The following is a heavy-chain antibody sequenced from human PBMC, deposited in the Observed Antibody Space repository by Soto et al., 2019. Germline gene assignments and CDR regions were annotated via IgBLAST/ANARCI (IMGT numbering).Heavy chain of an antibody. CDR3: ARGSRPFECFDP. J-gene: IGHJ5*02. CDR2: IYYSGST. Sequence: SETLSLTCTVSGGSISSGDYYWSWIRQPPGKGLEWIGYIYYSGSTYYSPSLKSRVTISVDTSKNQFSLKLSSVTAADTAVYYCARGSRPFECFDPWGQGTLVTVSS. D-gene: IGHD3-9*01. CDR1: GGSISSGDYY. V-gene: IGHV4-30-4*01.